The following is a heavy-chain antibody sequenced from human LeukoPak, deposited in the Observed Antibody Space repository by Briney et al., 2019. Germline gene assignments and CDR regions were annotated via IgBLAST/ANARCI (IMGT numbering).Heavy chain of an antibody. CDR1: GGSISSYY. CDR3: ALGVPAAIPAERYYYYDMDV. V-gene: IGHV4-34*01. Sequence: SETLSLTCTVSGGSISSYYWSWIRQPPGKGLEWIGEINHSGSTNYNPSLKSRVTISVDTSKNQFSLKLSSVTAADTAVYYCALGVPAAIPAERYYYYDMDVWGQGTTVTVSS. CDR2: INHSGST. D-gene: IGHD2-2*02. J-gene: IGHJ6*02.